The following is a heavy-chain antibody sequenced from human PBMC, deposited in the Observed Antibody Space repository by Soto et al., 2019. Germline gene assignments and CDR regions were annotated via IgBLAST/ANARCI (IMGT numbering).Heavy chain of an antibody. J-gene: IGHJ4*02. CDR2: IKNKDNSYTT. V-gene: IGHV3-72*01. CDR3: ARVSLVGPSGGRYFDY. D-gene: IGHD1-26*01. Sequence: EVQLVESGGGLVQPGGSLRLSCAASGFTFSAHYMDWVRQAPGKGLEWVGRIKNKDNSYTTEYAASVEGRFTISREDSQSSLYLQMNSLKTEDTAVYYCARVSLVGPSGGRYFDYWGQGSQVAVSS. CDR1: GFTFSAHY.